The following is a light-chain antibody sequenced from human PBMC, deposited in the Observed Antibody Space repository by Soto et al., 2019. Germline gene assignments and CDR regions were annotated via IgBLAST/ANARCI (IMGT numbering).Light chain of an antibody. CDR2: DAS. J-gene: IGKJ1*01. V-gene: IGKV3-15*01. CDR1: QSVTSN. CDR3: QQYNDRPRT. Sequence: EIVMTQSPDTLSVSPGERATLSCRASQSVTSNLAWYQQKPGQATRLLIYDASTRATGLPDRFSGSGSGTEFTLTISSLQSEDFAVYYCQQYNDRPRTFGQGTKVEIK.